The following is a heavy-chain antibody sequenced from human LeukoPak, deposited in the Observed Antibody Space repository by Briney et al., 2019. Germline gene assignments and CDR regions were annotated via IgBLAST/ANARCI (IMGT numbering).Heavy chain of an antibody. J-gene: IGHJ4*02. Sequence: GGSLRLSCAPSGFTFSDYYMGWIRQAPGKGLEWVSYISSSGRTIYYADSVKGRFTISRDNAKNSLYLQMNSLRAEDTAVYYCARRLLEPYYFDYWGQGTLVTVSS. V-gene: IGHV3-11*01. D-gene: IGHD3-3*01. CDR3: ARRLLEPYYFDY. CDR1: GFTFSDYY. CDR2: ISSSGRTI.